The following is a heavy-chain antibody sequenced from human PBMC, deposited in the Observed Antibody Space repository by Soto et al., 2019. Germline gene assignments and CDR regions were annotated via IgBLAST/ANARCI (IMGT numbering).Heavy chain of an antibody. Sequence: EVQLVESGGTLVQPGGSLRLSCAAPGFTFSSYEMNWVRQAPGKGLEWISYIDSSGTSRYYADSVKGRVTISRDNAKNSLYLQMDSLRADDKAVYYCARGGIDAWGQGTRVTVST. CDR3: ARGGIDA. D-gene: IGHD1-1*01. V-gene: IGHV3-48*03. J-gene: IGHJ5*02. CDR2: IDSSGTSR. CDR1: GFTFSSYE.